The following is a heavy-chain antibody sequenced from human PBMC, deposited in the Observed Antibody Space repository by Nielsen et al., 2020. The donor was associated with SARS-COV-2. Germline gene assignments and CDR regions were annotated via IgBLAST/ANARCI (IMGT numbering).Heavy chain of an antibody. CDR2: IYPGDSDT. J-gene: IGHJ6*02. V-gene: IGHV5-51*01. Sequence: KVSCKGSGYSFTSYWIGWVRQMPGKGLEWMGIIYPGDSDTRYSPSFQGQVTISADKSISTAYLQWSSLKASDTAMYYCARADYYYYYGMDVWGQGTTVTVSS. CDR1: GYSFTSYW. CDR3: ARADYYYYYGMDV.